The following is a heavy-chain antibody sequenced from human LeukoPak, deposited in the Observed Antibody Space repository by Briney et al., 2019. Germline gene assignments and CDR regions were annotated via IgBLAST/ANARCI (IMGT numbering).Heavy chain of an antibody. Sequence: ASVKVSCKASGYSFTSQYMHWVRQAPGQGLEWMGIINPSGGSTTYAQKFQGRVTMTRDTSTSTVYMELSSLRSEDTAVYYCATYCSSTSCYLHYFDYWGQGTLVTVSS. V-gene: IGHV1-46*01. CDR2: INPSGGST. CDR1: GYSFTSQY. J-gene: IGHJ4*02. CDR3: ATYCSSTSCYLHYFDY. D-gene: IGHD2-2*01.